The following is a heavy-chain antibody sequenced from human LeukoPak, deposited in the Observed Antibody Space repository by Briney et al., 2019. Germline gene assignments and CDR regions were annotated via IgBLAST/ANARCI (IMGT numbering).Heavy chain of an antibody. V-gene: IGHV4-61*02. CDR2: IYTSGST. Sequence: PSETLSLTCTVSGGSISSGSFYWSWIRQPAGKGLEWIGRIYTSGSTNYNPSLKSRVTISVDTSKNQFSLKLNSVTAADTAVYYCARGDYYYYYMDVWGKGTTVTVSS. J-gene: IGHJ6*03. CDR3: ARGDYYYYYMDV. CDR1: GGSISSGSFY.